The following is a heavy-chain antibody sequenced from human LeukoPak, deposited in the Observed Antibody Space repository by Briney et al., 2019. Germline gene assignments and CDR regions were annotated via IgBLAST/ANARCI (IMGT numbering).Heavy chain of an antibody. CDR3: ARDLGYYLGSGSYYYYYYGMDV. D-gene: IGHD3-10*01. CDR2: IWYDGSNK. V-gene: IGHV3-33*01. J-gene: IGHJ6*02. CDR1: GFTFSSYG. Sequence: GRSLRLSCAASGFTFSSYGMHWVRQAPGKGLEWVAVIWYDGSNKYYADSVKGRFTISRDNSKNTLYLQMNSLRAEDTAVYYCARDLGYYLGSGSYYYYYYGMDVWGQGTTVTVSS.